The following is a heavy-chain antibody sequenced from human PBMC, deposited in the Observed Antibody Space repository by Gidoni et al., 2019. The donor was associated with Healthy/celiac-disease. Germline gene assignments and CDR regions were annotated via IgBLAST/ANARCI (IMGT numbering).Heavy chain of an antibody. J-gene: IGHJ6*02. CDR3: ANMQQLVVYYYGMDV. CDR2: ISGSGGST. V-gene: IGHV3-23*01. Sequence: SWSASGFTFSSYAMIWVRQAPGKGLECVSAISGSGGSTYYADSVKGRFTISRDNSKNPLYLQMNSLRAEDTAVYYCANMQQLVVYYYGMDVWCQGTTVTVSS. CDR1: GFTFSSYA. D-gene: IGHD6-13*01.